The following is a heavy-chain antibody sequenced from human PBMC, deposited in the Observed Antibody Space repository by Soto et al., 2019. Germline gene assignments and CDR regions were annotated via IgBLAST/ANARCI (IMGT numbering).Heavy chain of an antibody. V-gene: IGHV3-30*18. CDR1: GFTFSSYG. D-gene: IGHD2-15*01. CDR2: ISYDGSNK. J-gene: IGHJ6*02. CDR3: AKAGGPLGYCSGGSCYSGYYGMDV. Sequence: PGGSLRLSCAASGFTFSSYGMHWVRQAPGKGLEWVAVISYDGSNKYYADSVKGRFTISRDNSKNTLYLQMNSLRAEDTAVYYCAKAGGPLGYCSGGSCYSGYYGMDVWGQGTTVTVSS.